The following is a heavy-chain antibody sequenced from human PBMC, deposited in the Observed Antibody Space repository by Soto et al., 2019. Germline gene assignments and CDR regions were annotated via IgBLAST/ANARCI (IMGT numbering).Heavy chain of an antibody. Sequence: EVQLVESGGGLVQPGGSLRLSCTASGFTFDDYAMHWVRQAPGKGLEWVSGISWNSATIAYGDSVKGRFTISRDNAKNSLYLQMNSLRAEDTALYYCGKEYSNLGLYYKYGMDVWGQGTTVTVSS. CDR3: GKEYSNLGLYYKYGMDV. CDR1: GFTFDDYA. D-gene: IGHD4-4*01. J-gene: IGHJ6*02. CDR2: ISWNSATI. V-gene: IGHV3-9*01.